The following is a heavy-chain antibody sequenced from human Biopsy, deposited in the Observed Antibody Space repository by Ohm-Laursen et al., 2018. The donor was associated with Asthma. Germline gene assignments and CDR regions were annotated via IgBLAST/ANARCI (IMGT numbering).Heavy chain of an antibody. J-gene: IGHJ4*02. Sequence: SLRLSCSASGFTFSSYGMDWVRQAPGKGLEWVALMSYDGSIKDYADSVKGRFTISRDNSMNTLYLHMNSLRVEDTAVYYCARGLDYSGRSGFDYWGQGTLVTVSS. CDR2: MSYDGSIK. D-gene: IGHD3-10*01. CDR1: GFTFSSYG. V-gene: IGHV3-33*05. CDR3: ARGLDYSGRSGFDY.